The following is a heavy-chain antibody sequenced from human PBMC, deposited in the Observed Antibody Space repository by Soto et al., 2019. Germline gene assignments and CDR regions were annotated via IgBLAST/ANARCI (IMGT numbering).Heavy chain of an antibody. Sequence: QVPLVQSGAEVKKPGASVKVSCKASGYTFTSYDINWVRQATGQGLEWMGWMNPDSGNTGYAQKFQGRVTMTRNTSMSTAYMELSSLGSEDTAVYYCARSTNDYGDRHWGQGPLVTVSS. J-gene: IGHJ4*02. V-gene: IGHV1-8*01. D-gene: IGHD4-17*01. CDR1: GYTFTSYD. CDR3: ARSTNDYGDRH. CDR2: MNPDSGNT.